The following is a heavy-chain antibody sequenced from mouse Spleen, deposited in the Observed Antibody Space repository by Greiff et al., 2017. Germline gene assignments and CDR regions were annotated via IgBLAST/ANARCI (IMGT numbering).Heavy chain of an antibody. D-gene: IGHD2-1*01. Sequence: VKLQESGPELVKPGASVKISCKASGYAFSSSWMNWVKQRPGKGLEWIGRIYPGDGDTNYNGKFKGKATLTADKSSSTAYMQLSSLTSEDSAVYFCARTVYYGNYVYAMDYWGQGTSVTVSS. CDR2: IYPGDGDT. CDR3: ARTVYYGNYVYAMDY. J-gene: IGHJ4*01. V-gene: IGHV1-82*01. CDR1: GYAFSSSW.